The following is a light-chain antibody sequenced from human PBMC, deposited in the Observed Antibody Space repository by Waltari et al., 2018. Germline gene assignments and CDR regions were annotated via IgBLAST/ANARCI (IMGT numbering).Light chain of an antibody. V-gene: IGLV1-47*01. CDR1: SSNIGSNH. J-gene: IGLJ1*01. CDR2: RND. Sequence: QSVLTQPPSASGTPGHRVTISCSGSSSNIGSNHVYWYQQLPGMAPTLLIYRNDQRPSGVPDRFSGSKSGSSASLAISGLRSEDEADYYCGAWDDSLSGHYVFGTGTKVTVL. CDR3: GAWDDSLSGHYV.